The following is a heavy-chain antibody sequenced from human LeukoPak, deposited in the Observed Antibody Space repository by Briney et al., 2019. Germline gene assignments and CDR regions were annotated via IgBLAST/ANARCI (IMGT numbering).Heavy chain of an antibody. D-gene: IGHD3-10*01. V-gene: IGHV3-53*01. J-gene: IGHJ6*04. CDR3: ARDAYYYGSGSYYKVSYGMDV. Sequence: GGSLRLSCAASGFTVSSNYMSWVRQAPGKGLEWVSVIYSGGSTYYADSVKGLFTISRDNSKNTLYLQMNSLRAEDTAVYYCARDAYYYGSGSYYKVSYGMDVWGKGTTVTVSS. CDR1: GFTVSSNY. CDR2: IYSGGST.